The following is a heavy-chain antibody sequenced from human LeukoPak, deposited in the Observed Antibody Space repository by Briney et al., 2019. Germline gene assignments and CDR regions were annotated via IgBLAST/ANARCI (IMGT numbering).Heavy chain of an antibody. V-gene: IGHV3-23*01. CDR1: GFTFSSYA. Sequence: PGGSLRLSCAASGFTFSSYAMSWVRQAPGKGLEWVSAISGSGGSTYYADSVKGRFTISRDNSKNTLYLQMNSLRAEDTAVYYCANHPGSPYYFDYWGQGTLVTVSS. D-gene: IGHD3-10*01. J-gene: IGHJ4*02. CDR2: ISGSGGST. CDR3: ANHPGSPYYFDY.